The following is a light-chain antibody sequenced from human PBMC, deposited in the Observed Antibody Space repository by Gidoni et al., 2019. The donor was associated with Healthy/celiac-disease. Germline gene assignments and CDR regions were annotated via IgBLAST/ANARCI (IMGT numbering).Light chain of an antibody. CDR3: SSYTSSSTPFYV. CDR2: EVS. Sequence: QSALTQPASVSGSPGQSLTLSCTGTSSDVGGYNYVYWYQQHPGKAPKLMIYEVSNRPSGVSNRFSGSKSGNTASLTISGLQAEDEADYYCSSYTSSSTPFYVFGTGTKVTVL. J-gene: IGLJ1*01. CDR1: SSDVGGYNY. V-gene: IGLV2-14*01.